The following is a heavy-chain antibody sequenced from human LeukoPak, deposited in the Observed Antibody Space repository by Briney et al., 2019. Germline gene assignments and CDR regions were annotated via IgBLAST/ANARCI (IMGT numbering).Heavy chain of an antibody. CDR1: GFTVSSNY. CDR3: ARPTTGITMDDY. D-gene: IGHD3-10*01. CDR2: IYSGGST. Sequence: GGSLRLSCAASGFTVSSNYMSWVRQAPGKGLEWVSVIYSGGSTYYADSVKGRFTISRDNSKNTLYLQMNGLRAEDTAVYYCARPTTGITMDDYWGQGTLVTVSS. V-gene: IGHV3-66*04. J-gene: IGHJ4*02.